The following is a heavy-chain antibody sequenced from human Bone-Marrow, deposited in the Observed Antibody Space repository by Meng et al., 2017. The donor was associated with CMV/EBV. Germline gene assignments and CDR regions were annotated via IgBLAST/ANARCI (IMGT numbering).Heavy chain of an antibody. Sequence: GGSLRLSCAASGFTFSSYEMNWVRQAPGKGLEWVSYISSSGSTIYYADSVKGRFTITRDNAKNSAHLQMNNLRVEDTAVYYCARDKSGAMDVWGQGTPVTVSS. CDR1: GFTFSSYE. CDR2: ISSSGSTI. V-gene: IGHV3-48*03. CDR3: ARDKSGAMDV. J-gene: IGHJ6*02.